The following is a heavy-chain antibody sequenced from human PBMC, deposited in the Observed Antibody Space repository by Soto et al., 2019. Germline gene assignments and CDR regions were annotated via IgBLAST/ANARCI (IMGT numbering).Heavy chain of an antibody. D-gene: IGHD3-10*01. J-gene: IGHJ4*02. CDR3: AQSLEPPGDHHGSSSYYYFEK. CDR1: GFNFENFG. CDR2: ISFDGGKT. V-gene: IGHV3-30*18. Sequence: GSLRLSCAASGFNFENFGMNWVRQAPGKGLEWVAVISFDGGKTYYIDSVKGRFTVSRNNGKKTLSLQMDSLRPEDTAVYYCAQSLEPPGDHHGSSSYYYFEKWGQGTLVTVSS.